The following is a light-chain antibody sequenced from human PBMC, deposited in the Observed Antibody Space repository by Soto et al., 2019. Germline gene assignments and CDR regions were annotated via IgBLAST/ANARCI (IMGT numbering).Light chain of an antibody. Sequence: DIQMTQSPSSLSASVGDRVTISCRASQSISSYLNWYQQKLGKAPNLLIYAASSLQSGVPSRFSGSGSGTDFTLTINSLQPEDFATYYCQQSYSTPFTFGQGTKVEIK. J-gene: IGKJ2*01. V-gene: IGKV1-39*01. CDR2: AAS. CDR3: QQSYSTPFT. CDR1: QSISSY.